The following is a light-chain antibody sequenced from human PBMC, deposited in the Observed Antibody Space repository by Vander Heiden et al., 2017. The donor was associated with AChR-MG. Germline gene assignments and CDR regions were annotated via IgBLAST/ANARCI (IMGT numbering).Light chain of an antibody. V-gene: IGKV4-1*01. Sequence: DIVMTQSPDSLAVSLGERATINCKSSQSVFYSANNKNYLAWFQHKRGQPPKLLIYWASTRDSGVPDRFSGSGYGTDFTLTISSLQAEDVAVYYCQQYHSPPGTFGQGTRLEIK. CDR1: QSVFYSANNKNY. J-gene: IGKJ5*01. CDR3: QQYHSPPGT. CDR2: WAS.